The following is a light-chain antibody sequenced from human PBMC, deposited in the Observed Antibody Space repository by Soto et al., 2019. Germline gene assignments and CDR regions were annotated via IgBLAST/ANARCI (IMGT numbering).Light chain of an antibody. Sequence: QSVLTQPASVSGSPGQSITISCSGTSSDVGIYNHVSWYQQHAGKTPKLIIFEVSDLPSGVSNRLSGSKSGNTASLTISGLQTEDEADYYCSSFTTSNTGVFGGGTKLTVL. CDR3: SSFTTSNTGV. V-gene: IGLV2-14*03. J-gene: IGLJ3*02. CDR1: SSDVGIYNH. CDR2: EVS.